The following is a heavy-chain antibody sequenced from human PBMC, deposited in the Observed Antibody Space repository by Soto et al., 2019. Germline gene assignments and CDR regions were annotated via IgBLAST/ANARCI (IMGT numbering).Heavy chain of an antibody. CDR2: VYNSGST. J-gene: IGHJ4*02. CDR3: ARYRREAVAGYTLEN. D-gene: IGHD6-13*01. Sequence: SETLSLTCTVSVGSISINYWTWIRQPPGKGLEWIGYVYNSGSTNYNPSLKSRVTISEDTSKSQFSLKVNSMTAADTAVYYCARYRREAVAGYTLENWGQGILVTVS. CDR1: VGSISINY. V-gene: IGHV4-59*01.